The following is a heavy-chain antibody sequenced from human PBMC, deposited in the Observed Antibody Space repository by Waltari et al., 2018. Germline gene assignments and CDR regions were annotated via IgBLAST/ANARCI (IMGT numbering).Heavy chain of an antibody. CDR2: LYCSPRSYHSGST. CDR1: GGPVRTAALY. D-gene: IGHD5-12*01. J-gene: IGHJ5*02. Sequence: QLHLQESGPGLVKPSETLSLTCTVSGGPVRTAALYWGWIRPPPGKGLEWVGSLYCSPRSYHSGSTYYNPSLKSRVTISVDTSRNHFSLKLNSVTAADTAVYYCARHPNIVPTIGCWFDPWGQGTLVTVSS. V-gene: IGHV4-39*01. CDR3: ARHPNIVPTIGCWFDP.